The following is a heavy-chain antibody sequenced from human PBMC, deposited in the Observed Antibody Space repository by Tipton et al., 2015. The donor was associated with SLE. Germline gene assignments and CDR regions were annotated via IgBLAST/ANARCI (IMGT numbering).Heavy chain of an antibody. V-gene: IGHV3-53*01. CDR3: ARDQGSGWSRDAFDI. D-gene: IGHD6-19*01. J-gene: IGHJ3*02. CDR1: GFTVSSNY. Sequence: SLRLSCAASGFTVSSNYMSWVRQAPGKGLEWVSVIYSGGSTYYADSVKGRFTISRDNSKNTLYLQMNSLRAEDTAVYYCARDQGSGWSRDAFDIWGQGTMVTVSS. CDR2: IYSGGST.